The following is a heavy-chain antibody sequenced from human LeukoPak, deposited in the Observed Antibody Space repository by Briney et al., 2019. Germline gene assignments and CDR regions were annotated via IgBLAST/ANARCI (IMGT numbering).Heavy chain of an antibody. J-gene: IGHJ4*02. CDR3: AKGPGVRGGPMDY. CDR1: GFTFSSYG. CDR2: IRYDGSNK. Sequence: PGGSLRLSCAASGFTFSSYGMHWVRQAPGKGLEWVAFIRYDGSNKYYADSVKGRFTISRDNSENTLYLQMNSLRAEDTAVYYCAKGPGVRGGPMDYWGQGTLVTVSS. D-gene: IGHD3-10*01. V-gene: IGHV3-30*02.